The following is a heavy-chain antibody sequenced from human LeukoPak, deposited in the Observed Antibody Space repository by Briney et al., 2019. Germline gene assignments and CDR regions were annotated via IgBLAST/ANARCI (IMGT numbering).Heavy chain of an antibody. CDR3: ARDRGDYYGSGYYMDV. D-gene: IGHD3-10*01. V-gene: IGHV3-21*04. CDR2: ISSSSSYI. Sequence: GGSLRLSCAASGFTFSSYSMNWVRQAPGKGLEWVSSISSSSSYIYYADSVKGRFTISRDNAKNSLYLQMNSLRAEDTALYHCARDRGDYYGSGYYMDVWGKGTTVTISS. J-gene: IGHJ6*03. CDR1: GFTFSSYS.